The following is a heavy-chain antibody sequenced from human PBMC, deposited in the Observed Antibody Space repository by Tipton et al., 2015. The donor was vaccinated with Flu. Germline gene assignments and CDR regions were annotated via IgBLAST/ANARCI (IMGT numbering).Heavy chain of an antibody. V-gene: IGHV4-4*07. CDR2: IYTSGST. J-gene: IGHJ5*02. Sequence: TLSLTCTVSGVSISSYYWSWIRQPAGKGLEWIGRIYTSGSTNYNPSLKSRVTMSVDTSKNQFSLKLSSVTAADTAVYYCARDTRFGDEWFDPWGQGTLVTVSS. CDR3: ARDTRFGDEWFDP. D-gene: IGHD3-10*01. CDR1: GVSISSYY.